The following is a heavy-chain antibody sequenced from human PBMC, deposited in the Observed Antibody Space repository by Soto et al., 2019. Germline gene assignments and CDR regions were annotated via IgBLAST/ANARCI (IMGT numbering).Heavy chain of an antibody. V-gene: IGHV3-33*07. J-gene: IGHJ4*02. D-gene: IGHD3-22*01. Sequence: GGSDTLSCEASGFNNSRSRLYWFRQEPGKGLEWVAVIWYDGSNKYYADSVKGRFTISRDNSKNTLYLQMNSLRAEDTAVYYWARYYYDSSGYDYWGQGTLVTVSS. CDR3: ARYYYDSSGYDY. CDR2: IWYDGSNK. CDR1: GFNNSRSR.